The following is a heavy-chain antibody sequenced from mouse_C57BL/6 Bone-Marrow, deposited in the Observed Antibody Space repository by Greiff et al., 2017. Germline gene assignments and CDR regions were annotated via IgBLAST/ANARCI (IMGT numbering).Heavy chain of an antibody. CDR3: ARNYYGSSYNAMDY. J-gene: IGHJ4*01. CDR2: INPGSGGT. D-gene: IGHD1-1*01. Sequence: VKLMESGAELVRPGTSVKVSCKASGYAFTNYLIEWVKQRPGQGLEWIGVINPGSGGTNYNEKFKGKATLTADKSSSTAYMQLSSLTSEDSAVYFCARNYYGSSYNAMDYWGQGTSVTVSS. CDR1: GYAFTNYL. V-gene: IGHV1-54*01.